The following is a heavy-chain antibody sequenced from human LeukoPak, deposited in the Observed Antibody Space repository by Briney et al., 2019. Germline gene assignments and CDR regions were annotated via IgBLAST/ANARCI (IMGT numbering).Heavy chain of an antibody. V-gene: IGHV1-18*04. CDR1: GYTFTSYY. CDR2: ISAYNGNT. Sequence: ASVKVSCKASGYTFTSYYMHWVRQAPGQGLEWMGWISAYNGNTNYAQKLQGRVTMTTDTSTSTAYMELRSLRSDDTAVYYCARDRTPNVKTYYYMDVWGKGTTVTVSS. CDR3: ARDRTPNVKTYYYMDV. D-gene: IGHD1-1*01. J-gene: IGHJ6*03.